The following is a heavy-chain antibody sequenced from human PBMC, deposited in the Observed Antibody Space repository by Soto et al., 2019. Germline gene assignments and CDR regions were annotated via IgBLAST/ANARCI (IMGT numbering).Heavy chain of an antibody. Sequence: QVQLQESGSGLLKPSQTLSLACGVSGDSLKRGFYHWSWIRQTPGKGLQLIGYIDTNGDTHYDLSLRNRLNMSIVTTESRFSLQLTSVTAADTAVYYCARGTVYYCPNDKCGFVFDHWGQGALVTVSS. D-gene: IGHD2-8*01. J-gene: IGHJ4*02. CDR3: ARGTVYYCPNDKCGFVFDH. CDR2: IDTNGDT. V-gene: IGHV4-31*11. CDR1: GDSLKRGFYH.